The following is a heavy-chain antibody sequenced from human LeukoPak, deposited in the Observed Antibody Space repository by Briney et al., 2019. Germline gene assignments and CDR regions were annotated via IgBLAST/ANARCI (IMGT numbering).Heavy chain of an antibody. CDR3: ARGGWTFDN. D-gene: IGHD3/OR15-3a*01. CDR2: IKQDGSEK. Sequence: GGSLRLSCAASGFTFSSYGMSWVRQAPGKGLEWVAKIKQDGSEKYYVDSVKGRFTISRGNAKNSLYLQMNSLRAEDTAVYHCARGGWTFDNWGQGTLVTVSS. V-gene: IGHV3-7*01. J-gene: IGHJ4*02. CDR1: GFTFSSYG.